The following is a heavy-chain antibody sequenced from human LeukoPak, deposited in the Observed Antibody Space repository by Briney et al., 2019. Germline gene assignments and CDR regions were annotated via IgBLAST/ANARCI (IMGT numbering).Heavy chain of an antibody. CDR2: IYPGDSDT. J-gene: IGHJ3*02. CDR3: ARLAYGEDNAFDI. CDR1: GYSFTTYW. V-gene: IGHV5-51*01. D-gene: IGHD4-17*01. Sequence: GESLKISCKGSGYSFTTYWIGWVRQLSGKGLEWMGIIYPGDSDTRYSPSFQGQVTISADKSISTAYLQWSSLKASDTAMYYCARLAYGEDNAFDIWGQGTMVTVSS.